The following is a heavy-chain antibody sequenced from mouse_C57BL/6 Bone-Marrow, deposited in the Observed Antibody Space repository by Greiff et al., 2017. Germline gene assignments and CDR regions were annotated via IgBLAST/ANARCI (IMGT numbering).Heavy chain of an antibody. CDR2: IYPSDSET. Sequence: QVQLQQPGAELVRPGSSVKLSCKASGYTFTSYWMDWVKQRPGQGLEWIGNIYPSDSETHYNQKFKDKATLTVDKSSSTAYMQLSSLTSEDSAVYDCARGRATTVVYFDYWGQGTTLTVSS. V-gene: IGHV1-61*01. J-gene: IGHJ2*01. CDR3: ARGRATTVVYFDY. D-gene: IGHD1-1*01. CDR1: GYTFTSYW.